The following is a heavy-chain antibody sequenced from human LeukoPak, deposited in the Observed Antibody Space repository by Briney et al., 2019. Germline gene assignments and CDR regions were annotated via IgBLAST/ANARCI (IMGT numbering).Heavy chain of an antibody. D-gene: IGHD3/OR15-3a*01. Sequence: ASVKASCKASGYTFTGYYMHWVRQAPGQGLDGMGWINPNSGGTNYAQKFQGRVTMTRDTSISTAYMELSRLRSDDTAVYYCARGRDWSTIDYWGQGTLVTVSS. J-gene: IGHJ4*02. CDR2: INPNSGGT. V-gene: IGHV1-2*02. CDR1: GYTFTGYY. CDR3: ARGRDWSTIDY.